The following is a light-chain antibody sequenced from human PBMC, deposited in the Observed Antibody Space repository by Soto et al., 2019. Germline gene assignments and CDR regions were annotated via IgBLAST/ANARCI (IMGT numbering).Light chain of an antibody. CDR3: SSYAGSSTWV. CDR2: EVS. J-gene: IGLJ2*01. CDR1: SSDVGGYNY. V-gene: IGLV2-8*01. Sequence: QSAPTQPPSASGSPGQSATISCTGTSSDVGGYNYVSWYQQYPGKAPKLMIYEVSKRPSGVPDRFSGSKSGITASLTVSGLQAEDEADYYCSSYAGSSTWVFGAGTKVTVL.